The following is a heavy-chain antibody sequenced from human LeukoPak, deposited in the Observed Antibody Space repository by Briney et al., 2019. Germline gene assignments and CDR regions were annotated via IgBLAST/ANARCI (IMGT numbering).Heavy chain of an antibody. J-gene: IGHJ4*02. CDR3: AGSHSSAWYPDC. CDR1: GDSVSSNSAT. D-gene: IGHD6-13*01. V-gene: IGHV6-1*01. CDR2: TYYRPKWYN. Sequence: SQTLSLTCAISGDSVSSNSATWNWIRQSPSRGLERLGRTYYRPKWYNEYAVSVKSRITINPDTAKNQFSLQLNSVTPEDTAVYYCAGSHSSAWYPDCWGQGTLVTVSS.